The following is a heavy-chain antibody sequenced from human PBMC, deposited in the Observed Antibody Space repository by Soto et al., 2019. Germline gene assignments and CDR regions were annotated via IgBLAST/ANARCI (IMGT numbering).Heavy chain of an antibody. CDR1: GFTFTSSA. D-gene: IGHD2-21*02. CDR3: AKDFRYCGGDCYPDSFGMDV. CDR2: IVVGSGNT. Sequence: ASVKVSCKASGFTFTSSAVQWVRQARGQRLEWIGWIVVGSGNTNYAQKFQERVTITRDMSTSTAYMELSSLRSEDTAVYFCAKDFRYCGGDCYPDSFGMDVWGQGTTVTVSS. J-gene: IGHJ6*02. V-gene: IGHV1-58*01.